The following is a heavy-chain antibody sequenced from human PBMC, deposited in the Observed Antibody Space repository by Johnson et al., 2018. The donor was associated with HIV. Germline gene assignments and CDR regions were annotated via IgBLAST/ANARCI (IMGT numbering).Heavy chain of an antibody. V-gene: IGHV3-30*18. CDR3: AKESETYGGNIGFQHAFDI. Sequence: QVQLVESGGGVVQPGRSLRLSCAASGFTISSYGMHWVRQAPGKGLAWVAVISYGGSNKYYADSVKGRFTVSRENSKNTLYLQMNSLRADDTAVYYCAKESETYGGNIGFQHAFDIWGQGTMVTVSS. J-gene: IGHJ3*02. D-gene: IGHD4-23*01. CDR1: GFTISSYG. CDR2: ISYGGSNK.